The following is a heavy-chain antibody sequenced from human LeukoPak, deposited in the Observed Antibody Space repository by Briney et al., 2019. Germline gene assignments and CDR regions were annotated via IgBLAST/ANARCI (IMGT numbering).Heavy chain of an antibody. CDR3: ARDLSHYYHDSSGYYDY. CDR1: GGSISSYY. CDR2: IYNSGST. J-gene: IGHJ4*02. Sequence: SETLSLTCTVSGGSISSYYWSWIRQPPGKGLEWIGYIYNSGSTNYNPSLKSRVTISVDTSKNQFSLKLSSVTAADTAVYYCARDLSHYYHDSSGYYDYWGQGTLVTVSS. V-gene: IGHV4-59*01. D-gene: IGHD3-22*01.